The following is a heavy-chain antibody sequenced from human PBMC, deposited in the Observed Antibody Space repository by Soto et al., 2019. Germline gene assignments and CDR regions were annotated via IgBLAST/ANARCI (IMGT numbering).Heavy chain of an antibody. D-gene: IGHD1-7*01. CDR1: GFTFSSYS. CDR2: ISSSSSYI. J-gene: IGHJ4*02. CDR3: AREGYNWNYKGDY. V-gene: IGHV3-21*01. Sequence: EVQLVESGGGLVKPGGSLRLSCAASGFTFSSYSMNWVRQAPGKGLEWVSSISSSSSYIYYADSVKGRFTISRDNAKNSLYRQMNSLRAEDTAGYYCAREGYNWNYKGDYWGQGTLVTVSS.